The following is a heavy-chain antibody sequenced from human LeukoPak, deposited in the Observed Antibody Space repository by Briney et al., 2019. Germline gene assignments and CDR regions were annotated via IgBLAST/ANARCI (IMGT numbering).Heavy chain of an antibody. CDR2: ISYDGSNK. V-gene: IGHV3-30*18. Sequence: GGSLRLSCAASGFTFSSYGMHWVRQAPGKGLEWVAVISYDGSNKYHADSVKGRFTISRDNSKNTLYLQMNSLRAEDTAVYYCAKDTPSHYYDSSGYPEFDPWGQGTLVTVSS. D-gene: IGHD3-22*01. J-gene: IGHJ5*02. CDR1: GFTFSSYG. CDR3: AKDTPSHYYDSSGYPEFDP.